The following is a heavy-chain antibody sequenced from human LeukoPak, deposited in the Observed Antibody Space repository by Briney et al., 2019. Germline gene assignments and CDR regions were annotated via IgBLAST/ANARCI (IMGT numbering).Heavy chain of an antibody. CDR1: GFTFSSYW. V-gene: IGHV3-7*01. CDR2: IKQDGSEK. D-gene: IGHD3-22*01. Sequence: GGSLRLSCAASGFTFSSYWMSWVRQAPGKGLEWVANIKQDGSEKYYVDSVKGRFTISRDNAKNSLYLQMNSLRAEDTAVYYCARDGGHYDSSGYYWSWGQGTLVTVSS. J-gene: IGHJ4*02. CDR3: ARDGGHYDSSGYYWS.